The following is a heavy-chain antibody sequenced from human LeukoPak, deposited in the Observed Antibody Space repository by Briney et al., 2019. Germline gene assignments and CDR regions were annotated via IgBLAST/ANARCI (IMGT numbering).Heavy chain of an antibody. CDR3: AREKTSNWKRAYYYYGMDV. CDR1: GGSISSGDYY. CDR2: IYYSGST. V-gene: IGHV4-30-4*08. D-gene: IGHD1-20*01. J-gene: IGHJ6*02. Sequence: SLTLSLTCTVSGGSISSGDYYWSWIRQPPGKGLEWIGNIYYSGSTYYNPSLKSRVSISVDTSKNQFSLKLSSVTAADTAVYYCAREKTSNWKRAYYYYGMDVWGQGTTVTVSS.